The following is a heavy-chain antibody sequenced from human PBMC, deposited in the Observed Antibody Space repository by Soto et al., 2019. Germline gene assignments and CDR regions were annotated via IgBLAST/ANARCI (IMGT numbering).Heavy chain of an antibody. V-gene: IGHV3-23*01. CDR2: ISGSGGST. D-gene: IGHD3-10*01. CDR3: ANEQFLEWFGKLSPGMDV. Sequence: RRSLRLSCAASGFTFSRYAMSWVRQAPGKGLEWVSAISGSGGSTYYADSVKGRFTISRDNSKNTLFLQMNSLRSEDTAVYYSANEQFLEWFGKLSPGMDVWGQGTKVTLT. J-gene: IGHJ6*02. CDR1: GFTFSRYA.